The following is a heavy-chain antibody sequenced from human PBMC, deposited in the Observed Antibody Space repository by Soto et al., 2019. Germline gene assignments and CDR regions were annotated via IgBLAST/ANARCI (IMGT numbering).Heavy chain of an antibody. CDR3: ARDRRLPSGLYGSGSPYFYYYYMDV. Sequence: PSETLSLTCTVSGGSISSGGYYWSWIRQHPGKGLEWIGEINHSGSTNYNPSLKSRVTISVDTSKNQFSLKLSSVTAADTAVYYCARDRRLPSGLYGSGSPYFYYYYMDVWGKGTTVTVSS. D-gene: IGHD3-10*01. J-gene: IGHJ6*03. CDR2: INHSGST. CDR1: GGSISSGGYY. V-gene: IGHV4-61*08.